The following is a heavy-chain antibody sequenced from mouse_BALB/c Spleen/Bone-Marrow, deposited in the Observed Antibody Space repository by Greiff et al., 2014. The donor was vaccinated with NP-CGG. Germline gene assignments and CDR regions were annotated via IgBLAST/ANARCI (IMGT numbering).Heavy chain of an antibody. CDR1: GYTFTDYN. J-gene: IGHJ3*01. D-gene: IGHD2-3*01. CDR2: IYPYNGGT. CDR3: ARGAAYGYYLGLAY. Sequence: VQLQQSGPELVKPGASVKISCKASGYTFTDYNMHWVKQSHGKSLEWIGYIYPYNGGTVYKQKFKSKATLTVDNFSSTANMELRSLTSEDSAVYYCARGAAYGYYLGLAYWGQGTLVTVSA. V-gene: IGHV1S29*02.